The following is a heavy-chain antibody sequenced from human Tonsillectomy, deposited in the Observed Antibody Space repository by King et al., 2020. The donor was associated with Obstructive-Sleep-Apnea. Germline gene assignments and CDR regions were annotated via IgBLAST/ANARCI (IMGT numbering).Heavy chain of an antibody. V-gene: IGHV4-30-4*01. D-gene: IGHD3-22*01. CDR3: ARAVKTYYYASSGLDY. CDR2: IYYSGST. CDR1: GGSISRGDYY. Sequence: QLQESGPGLVKPSQTLSLICTVSGGSISRGDYYWGWIRQPPGKGLEWMGYIYYSGSTHYNPSLKSRVTMSIDTSKNQFSLKRRSVTAADTAVYFCARAVKTYYYASSGLDYWGQGTLVTVSS. J-gene: IGHJ4*02.